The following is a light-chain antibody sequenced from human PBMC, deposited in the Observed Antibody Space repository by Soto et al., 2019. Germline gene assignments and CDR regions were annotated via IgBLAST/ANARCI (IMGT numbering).Light chain of an antibody. J-gene: IGKJ2*01. V-gene: IGKV3-20*01. CDR2: GSS. CDR3: QQYGSSPPYT. CDR1: QSVSNNY. Sequence: EVVLTQSPGTLSLSPGERATLSCRASQSVSNNYFAWYQQKPGQAPRLLIFGSSDRATGTPDRFSGSGSGTDFTLTISRLEPKDFAVYYCQQYGSSPPYTFGQGTKLEIK.